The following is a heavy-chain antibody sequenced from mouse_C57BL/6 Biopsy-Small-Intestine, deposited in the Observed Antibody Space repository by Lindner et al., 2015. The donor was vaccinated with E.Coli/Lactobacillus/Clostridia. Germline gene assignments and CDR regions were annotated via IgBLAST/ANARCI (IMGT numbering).Heavy chain of an antibody. CDR1: GYTFTSYW. Sequence: VQLQESGAELVKPGASVKMSCRASGYTFTSYWITWVKQRPGQGLEWIGDIYLDSGSTNYNEKFKSKATLTVDTSSNTAYMQLSSLTSEDSAVYYCAIYYYGSSYAMDYWGQGTSVTVSS. CDR2: IYLDSGST. D-gene: IGHD1-1*01. J-gene: IGHJ4*01. V-gene: IGHV1-55*01. CDR3: AIYYYGSSYAMDY.